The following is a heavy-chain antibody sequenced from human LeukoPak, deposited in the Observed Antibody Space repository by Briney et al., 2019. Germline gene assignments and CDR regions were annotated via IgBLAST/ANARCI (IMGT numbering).Heavy chain of an antibody. Sequence: SETLSLTCAVYGGSFSGYYWSWIRQPPGKGLEWIGSIYYSGSTYYKPSLKSRVTISVDTSKNQFSLKLSSVTAADTAVYYCARDYYDSSGAFDYWGQGTLVTVSS. J-gene: IGHJ4*02. CDR1: GGSFSGYY. V-gene: IGHV4-34*01. CDR2: IYYSGST. CDR3: ARDYYDSSGAFDY. D-gene: IGHD3-22*01.